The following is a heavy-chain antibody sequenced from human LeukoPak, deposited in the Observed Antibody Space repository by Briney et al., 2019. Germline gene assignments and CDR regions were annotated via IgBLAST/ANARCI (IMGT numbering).Heavy chain of an antibody. CDR1: GFTFTDYY. Sequence: PGGSLRLSCAASGFTFTDYYMSWIRQAPGKGLEWLSYISPTSSTIYYADSVKGRFTISRDNAKNSLYLQMNSLRAEDTAVYYCVRDRGRASVDYWGQGTLVTVSS. CDR3: VRDRGRASVDY. CDR2: ISPTSSTI. V-gene: IGHV3-11*04. D-gene: IGHD1-26*01. J-gene: IGHJ4*02.